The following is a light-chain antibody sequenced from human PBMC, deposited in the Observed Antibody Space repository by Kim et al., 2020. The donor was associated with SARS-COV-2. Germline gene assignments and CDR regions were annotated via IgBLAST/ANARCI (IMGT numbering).Light chain of an antibody. Sequence: PPGKRATLSCRASQSVSSNYLAWYQQKPGQPPRLLIYDTSTRATGIPDRFSGSGSGTDFTLTINRLEPEDFVVYYCQQYGSSPLTFGGGTKVDIK. V-gene: IGKV3-20*01. CDR1: QSVSSNY. CDR3: QQYGSSPLT. CDR2: DTS. J-gene: IGKJ4*01.